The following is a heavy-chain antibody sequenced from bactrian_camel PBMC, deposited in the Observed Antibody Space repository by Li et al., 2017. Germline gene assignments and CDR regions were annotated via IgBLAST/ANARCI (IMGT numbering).Heavy chain of an antibody. CDR2: FTSVGTP. J-gene: IGHJ4*01. V-gene: IGHV3S53*01. Sequence: HVQLVESGGGSVQAGESLRLSCTMSGYNRHCMGWFRQTPGKEREGIAAFTSVGTPSYRPSVKGRFTISKDNAKNTLYLQMNTLKADDTGIYYCAADEACCSGGFCYFNTPQYKHSGQGTQVTVS. D-gene: IGHD2*01. CDR1: GYNRHC.